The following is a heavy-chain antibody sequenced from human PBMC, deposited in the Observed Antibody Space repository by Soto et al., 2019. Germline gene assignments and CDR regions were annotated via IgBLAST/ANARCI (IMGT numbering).Heavy chain of an antibody. Sequence: SETLSLTCTVSGDSVSSATYYWSWIRQPPGTALEWIGSIYYSGSTNYNPSLRSRVIMSVDTSKNQFSLNLTSVTAADTAVYYCAGDRGTANKHNWHDPWGQGTLVTVSS. D-gene: IGHD3-10*01. CDR2: IYYSGST. J-gene: IGHJ5*02. CDR1: GDSVSSATYY. V-gene: IGHV4-61*01. CDR3: AGDRGTANKHNWHDP.